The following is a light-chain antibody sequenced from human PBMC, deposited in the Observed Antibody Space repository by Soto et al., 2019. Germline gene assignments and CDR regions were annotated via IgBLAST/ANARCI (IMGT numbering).Light chain of an antibody. CDR1: QGISSY. J-gene: IGKJ4*01. CDR3: QQYYSYPLS. Sequence: AIRMTQSPSSLSASTGDRVTITCRASQGISSYLAWYQQKPGKAPKLLINAASTLQSGVLSRFSGSGSGTDFTLTISCLQSEDFATYYCQQYYSYPLSFGGGTKVEIK. V-gene: IGKV1-8*01. CDR2: AAS.